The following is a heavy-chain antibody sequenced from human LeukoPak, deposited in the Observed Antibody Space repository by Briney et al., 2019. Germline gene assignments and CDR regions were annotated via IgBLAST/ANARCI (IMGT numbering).Heavy chain of an antibody. Sequence: SETLSLTCAVSGGSISSYYWSWIRQPPGKGLEWIGYIYYSGSTNYNPSLKSRVTISVDTSKNQFSLKLSSVTAADTAVYYCARVDSSNWYEYRGYFDYWGQGTLVTVSS. V-gene: IGHV4-59*01. J-gene: IGHJ4*02. D-gene: IGHD6-13*01. CDR3: ARVDSSNWYEYRGYFDY. CDR2: IYYSGST. CDR1: GGSISSYY.